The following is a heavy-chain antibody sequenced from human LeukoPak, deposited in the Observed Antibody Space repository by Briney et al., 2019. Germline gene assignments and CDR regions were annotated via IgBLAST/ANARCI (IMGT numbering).Heavy chain of an antibody. D-gene: IGHD2-15*01. CDR2: IKGKFDGGTT. CDR1: GFTFSNTW. J-gene: IGHJ6*02. Sequence: GGSLRLSCAASGFTFSNTWMSWVRQAPGKGPEWVGRIKGKFDGGTTDYAAPVKGRFTISRDDSKNTLYLQMNSLKTEDTAVYYCTTDPRYCSGGSCFSGMDVWGQGTTVTVSS. V-gene: IGHV3-15*01. CDR3: TTDPRYCSGGSCFSGMDV.